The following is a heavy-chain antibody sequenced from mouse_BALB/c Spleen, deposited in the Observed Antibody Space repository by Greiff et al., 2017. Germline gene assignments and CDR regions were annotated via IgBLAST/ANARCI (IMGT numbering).Heavy chain of an antibody. CDR3: AITTVVEAY. Sequence: EVQLQQSGAELVRPGALVKLSCKASGFNIKDYYMHWVKQRPEQGLEWIGWIDPENGNTIYDPKFQGKASITADTSSNTAYLQLSSLTSEDTAVYYCAITTVVEAYWGQGTLVTVSA. CDR1: GFNIKDYY. J-gene: IGHJ3*01. D-gene: IGHD1-1*01. V-gene: IGHV14-1*02. CDR2: IDPENGNT.